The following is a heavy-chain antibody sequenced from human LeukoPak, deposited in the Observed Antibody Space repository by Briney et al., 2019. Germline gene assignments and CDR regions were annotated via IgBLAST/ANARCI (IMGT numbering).Heavy chain of an antibody. Sequence: ASVEVSCKASGYTFTSYYMHWVRQAPGRGLEWMGIINPSGGSTSYAQKFQGRVTMTRDTSTSTVYMELSSLRSEDTAVYYCARGRAAAGTGIDPWGQGTLVTVSS. D-gene: IGHD6-13*01. CDR3: ARGRAAAGTGIDP. CDR2: INPSGGST. CDR1: GYTFTSYY. V-gene: IGHV1-46*01. J-gene: IGHJ5*02.